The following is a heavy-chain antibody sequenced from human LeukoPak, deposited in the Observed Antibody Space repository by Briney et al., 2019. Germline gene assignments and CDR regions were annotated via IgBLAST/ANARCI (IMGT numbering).Heavy chain of an antibody. Sequence: PSETLSLTCTVSGGSISSYYWSWIRQPAGKGLEWIGRIYTSGSTNYNPSLKSRVTMSVDTSKNQFSLSLTSVTAADTAVYYCARRGTAYCRGGNCYSDKYFDYWGQGTQVTVSS. D-gene: IGHD2-15*01. V-gene: IGHV4-4*07. J-gene: IGHJ4*02. CDR1: GGSISSYY. CDR2: IYTSGST. CDR3: ARRGTAYCRGGNCYSDKYFDY.